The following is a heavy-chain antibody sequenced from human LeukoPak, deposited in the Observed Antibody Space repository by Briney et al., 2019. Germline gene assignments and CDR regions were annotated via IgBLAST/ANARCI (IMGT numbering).Heavy chain of an antibody. D-gene: IGHD2-2*01. J-gene: IGHJ4*02. Sequence: GGSLRLSCAAFGFTFSNAWMSWVRQAPGKGLEWVGRIKSKTDGGTTDYAAPVKGRFTISRDDSKNTLYLQMNSLKTEDTAVYYCTTGIVVVPAAKNYWGQGTLVTVSS. CDR3: TTGIVVVPAAKNY. CDR2: IKSKTDGGTT. CDR1: GFTFSNAW. V-gene: IGHV3-15*01.